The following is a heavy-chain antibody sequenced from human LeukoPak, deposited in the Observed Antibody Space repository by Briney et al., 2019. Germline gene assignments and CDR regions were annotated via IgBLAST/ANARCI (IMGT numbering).Heavy chain of an antibody. D-gene: IGHD1-26*01. J-gene: IGHJ3*02. CDR2: IKQDGSEK. V-gene: IGHV3-7*03. CDR1: GFTFSNYW. Sequence: GGSLRLSCAASGFTFSNYWMSWVRQAPGKGLEWVANIKQDGSEKFYVDSVKGRFTISRDNAKNSLYLQMNSLRAEDTAVYYCARGSQIHSRSEGNAFDIWGQGTMVTVSS. CDR3: ARGSQIHSRSEGNAFDI.